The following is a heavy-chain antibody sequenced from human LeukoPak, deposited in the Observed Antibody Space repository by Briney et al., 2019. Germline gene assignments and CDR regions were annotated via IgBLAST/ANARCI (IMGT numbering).Heavy chain of an antibody. Sequence: GGSLRLSCAASGFTISSYAVSWVRQAPGKGLEWVSAISGSGDITYYANSVKGRFTISRDNSKNTLYLQMNSLRAEDTAVYYCAKGYDFWSGYYDYWGQGTLVTVSS. V-gene: IGHV3-23*01. J-gene: IGHJ4*02. CDR1: GFTISSYA. CDR2: ISGSGDIT. D-gene: IGHD3-3*01. CDR3: AKGYDFWSGYYDY.